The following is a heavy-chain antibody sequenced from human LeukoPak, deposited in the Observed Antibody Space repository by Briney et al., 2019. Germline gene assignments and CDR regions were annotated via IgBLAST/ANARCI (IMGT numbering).Heavy chain of an antibody. CDR2: INHSGST. V-gene: IGHV4-34*01. D-gene: IGHD2-8*01. CDR1: GGSFSGYY. Sequence: SETLSLTCAVYGGSFSGYYWSWIRQPPGKGLEWIGEINHSGSTNYNPSLKSRVTISVDTSKNQFSLKLSSVTAADTAVYYRARMYGPYYYYMDVWGKGTTVTVSS. J-gene: IGHJ6*03. CDR3: ARMYGPYYYYMDV.